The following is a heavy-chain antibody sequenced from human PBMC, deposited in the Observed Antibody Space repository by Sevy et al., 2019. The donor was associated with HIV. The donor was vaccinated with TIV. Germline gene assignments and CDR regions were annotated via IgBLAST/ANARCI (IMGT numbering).Heavy chain of an antibody. CDR3: TRWSGSQSIFDY. CDR2: FKSKIHAGTT. D-gene: IGHD1-26*01. CDR1: GFIFGDYG. Sequence: GGSLRLSCTASGFIFGDYGMSWVRQAPGKGLEWIAFFKSKIHAGTTENAASVKGRFTISRDDSKNIVYLQMSNLKIEDTAVYYCTRWSGSQSIFDYWGQGTLVTVSS. J-gene: IGHJ4*02. V-gene: IGHV3-49*04.